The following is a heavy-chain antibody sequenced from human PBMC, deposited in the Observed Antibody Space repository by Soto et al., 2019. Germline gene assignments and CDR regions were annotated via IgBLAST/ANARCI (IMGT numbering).Heavy chain of an antibody. Sequence: EVQLLESGGGLVQPGGSLRLSCAASGFTFSSYAMSWVRQAPGKGLEWVSAISGSGGSTYYADSVKGRFTISRDNSKNTLYLQMNSLRAEDTAVYYCAKTGPLLRFLELSIDYWGQGTLVTVSS. CDR1: GFTFSSYA. D-gene: IGHD3-3*01. CDR2: ISGSGGST. CDR3: AKTGPLLRFLELSIDY. V-gene: IGHV3-23*01. J-gene: IGHJ4*02.